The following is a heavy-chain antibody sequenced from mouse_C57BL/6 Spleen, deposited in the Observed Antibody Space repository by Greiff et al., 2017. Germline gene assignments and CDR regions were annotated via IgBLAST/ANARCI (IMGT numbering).Heavy chain of an antibody. Sequence: EVKLVESGGGLVQPGGSLKLSCAASGFPFRDYYMSWVRQTPETRLEWVAYISNGGGSTSYPYTVKGRFTISRENAKNPLYLQMSRLKSEDTAMYYCARHKGYFDVWGTGTLVTVSA. CDR1: GFPFRDYY. J-gene: IGHJ1*03. CDR3: ARHKGYFDV. CDR2: ISNGGGST. V-gene: IGHV5-12*01.